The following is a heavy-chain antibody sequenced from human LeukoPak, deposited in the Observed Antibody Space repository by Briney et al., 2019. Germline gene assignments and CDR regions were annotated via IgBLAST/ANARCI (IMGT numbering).Heavy chain of an antibody. J-gene: IGHJ4*02. V-gene: IGHV4-61*02. D-gene: IGHD5-18*01. CDR3: ARDAGYSYGYSFYYLDY. CDR2: IYTSGST. CDR1: GGSISSGSYY. Sequence: SQTLSLTCTVSGGSISSGSYYWRWIRQPAGKGLEWIGRIYTSGSTNYNPSLKSRVTISVDTSKNQFSLRLSSVTSADTALYYCARDAGYSYGYSFYYLDYWGQGTLVTVSS.